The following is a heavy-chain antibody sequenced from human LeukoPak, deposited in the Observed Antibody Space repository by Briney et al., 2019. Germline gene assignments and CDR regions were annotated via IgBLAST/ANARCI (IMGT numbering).Heavy chain of an antibody. J-gene: IGHJ4*02. V-gene: IGHV4-31*03. D-gene: IGHD3-10*01. CDR3: ARDGTYGSGSYSKGFDY. Sequence: SQTLSLTCTVSGGSISSGGYYWSWIRQHPGKGLEWIGYIYYSGSTYYNPSLKSRVTISVDTSMNQFSLKPSSVTAADTAVYYCARDGTYGSGSYSKGFDYWGQGTLVTVSS. CDR2: IYYSGST. CDR1: GGSISSGGYY.